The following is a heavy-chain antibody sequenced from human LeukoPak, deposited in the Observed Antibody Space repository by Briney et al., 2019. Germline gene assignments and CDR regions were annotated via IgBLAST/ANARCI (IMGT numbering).Heavy chain of an antibody. J-gene: IGHJ4*02. V-gene: IGHV3-64D*09. CDR1: GFTFSSYA. CDR2: ISSNGGST. D-gene: IGHD1-26*01. CDR3: VKDPSGNYFYFDY. Sequence: GGSLRLSCSASGFTFSSYAMHWVRQAPGKGLEYVSAISSNGGSTYYADSVKGRFTISRDNSKVTLYLQMTSLRPEDTAIYYCVKDPSGNYFYFDYWGQGTPVTVSS.